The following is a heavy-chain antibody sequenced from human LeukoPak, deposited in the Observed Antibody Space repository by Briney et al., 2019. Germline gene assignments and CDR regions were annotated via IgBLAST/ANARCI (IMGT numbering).Heavy chain of an antibody. CDR3: AAMFGGYAEDYFDY. CDR2: IVVGSGNT. V-gene: IGHV1-58*01. D-gene: IGHD3-10*02. J-gene: IGHJ4*02. CDR1: GFTFTSSA. Sequence: GTSVKVSCKASGFTFTSSAVQWVRQARGQRLEWIGWIVVGSGNTNYAQKFQERVTITRDMSTSTAYMELSSLRSEDTAVYYCAAMFGGYAEDYFDYWGQGTLVTISS.